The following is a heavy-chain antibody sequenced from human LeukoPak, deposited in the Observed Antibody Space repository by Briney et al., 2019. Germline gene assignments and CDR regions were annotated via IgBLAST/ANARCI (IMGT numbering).Heavy chain of an antibody. Sequence: GASVKVSCKASGYTFTSYAMHWVRQAPGQRLEWMGWINAGNGNTKYSQKFQGRVTITRDTSASTAYMELSSLRSEDTAVYYCARRPYHKWELPTEFDYWGQGTLVTVSS. CDR1: GYTFTSYA. J-gene: IGHJ4*02. CDR3: ARRPYHKWELPTEFDY. V-gene: IGHV1-3*01. CDR2: INAGNGNT. D-gene: IGHD1-26*01.